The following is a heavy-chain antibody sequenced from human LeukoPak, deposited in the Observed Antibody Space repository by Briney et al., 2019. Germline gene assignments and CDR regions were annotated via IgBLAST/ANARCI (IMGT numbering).Heavy chain of an antibody. CDR2: IKSKTDGGTT. Sequence: GGSLRLSCAASGFTISHAWMTWVRQAPGKGLEWVGRIKSKTDGGTTDYAAPVKGGFTISRDDSKNTMYLQMNSLKTEDTALYYCVTRVKSTGDYWGQGTLVTVSS. CDR3: VTRVKSTGDY. J-gene: IGHJ4*02. CDR1: GFTISHAW. D-gene: IGHD1-14*01. V-gene: IGHV3-15*01.